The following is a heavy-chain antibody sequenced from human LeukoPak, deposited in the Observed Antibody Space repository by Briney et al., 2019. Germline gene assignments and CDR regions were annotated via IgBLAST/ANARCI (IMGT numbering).Heavy chain of an antibody. J-gene: IGHJ4*02. Sequence: GASVKVSCKASGYTFTTYAMNCVRQAPGQGLERMGWINTNTGNPTYAQGFTGRCVFSLDTSVSTAYLQISGLKAQDTAFYYCTREEYYDTSASTTFDYWGQGTVVTVSS. D-gene: IGHD3-22*01. CDR2: INTNTGNP. CDR3: TREEYYDTSASTTFDY. CDR1: GYTFTTYA. V-gene: IGHV7-4-1*02.